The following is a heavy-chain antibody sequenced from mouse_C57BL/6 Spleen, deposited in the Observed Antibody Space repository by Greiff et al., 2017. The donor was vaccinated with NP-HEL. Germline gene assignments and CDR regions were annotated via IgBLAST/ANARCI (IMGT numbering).Heavy chain of an antibody. Sequence: QVQLQQSGAELVRPGSSVKLSCKASGYTFTSYWMHWVKQRPIQGLEWIGNIDPSDSETHYNQKFKDKATLTVDKSSSTAYMQLSSLTSEDSAVYYCARNRDYGSSYDWYFDVWGTGTTVTVSS. CDR2: IDPSDSET. D-gene: IGHD1-1*01. J-gene: IGHJ1*03. CDR3: ARNRDYGSSYDWYFDV. CDR1: GYTFTSYW. V-gene: IGHV1-52*01.